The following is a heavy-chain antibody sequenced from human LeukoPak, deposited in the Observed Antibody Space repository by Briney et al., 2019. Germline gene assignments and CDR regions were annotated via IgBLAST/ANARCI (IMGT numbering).Heavy chain of an antibody. CDR1: GFTVSSNY. J-gene: IGHJ4*02. CDR3: AKGAQKGPSHYFDY. V-gene: IGHV3-66*01. Sequence: GGSLRLSCAASGFTVSSNYMSWVRQAPGKGLEWVSIIYSGGATFYAESVKDRFTISRNNSKNTLYLQMNSLRAEDTAVYYCAKGAQKGPSHYFDYWGQGTLVTVSS. CDR2: IYSGGAT.